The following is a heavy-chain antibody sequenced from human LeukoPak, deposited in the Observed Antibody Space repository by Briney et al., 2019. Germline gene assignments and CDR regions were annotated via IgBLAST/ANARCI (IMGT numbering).Heavy chain of an antibody. CDR2: IWYDGSKK. Sequence: GGSLTLSCAAYGFTFSSYGMHWVRQAPGKGLEWVAVIWYDGSKKYYADSVKGRFTISRDNSKNTLYLQMNSLRAEDTAVYYGARDTDGGSAIDYWGQGTLVTVSS. D-gene: IGHD1-26*01. J-gene: IGHJ4*02. CDR1: GFTFSSYG. V-gene: IGHV3-33*01. CDR3: ARDTDGGSAIDY.